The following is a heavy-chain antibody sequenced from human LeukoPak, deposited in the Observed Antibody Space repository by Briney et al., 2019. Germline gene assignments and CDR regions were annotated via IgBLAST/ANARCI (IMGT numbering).Heavy chain of an antibody. D-gene: IGHD6-25*01. CDR2: ISSGASTT. CDR3: AIARLTRDY. V-gene: IGHV3-11*01. J-gene: IGHJ4*02. CDR1: GFTFSDYY. Sequence: GGSLRLSCAGSGFTFSDYYMSWIRQAPGNGLEWVSDISSGASTTYYADSVKGRFTISRDNAKNSLYLQMNSLRAEDTAVYYCAIARLTRDYWGQGTLVTVSS.